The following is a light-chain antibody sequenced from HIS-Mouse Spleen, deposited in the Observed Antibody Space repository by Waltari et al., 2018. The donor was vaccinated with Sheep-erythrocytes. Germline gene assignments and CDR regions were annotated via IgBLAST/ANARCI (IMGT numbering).Light chain of an antibody. J-gene: IGKJ2*01. Sequence: AIRMTQSSYSLSAVTVDRGTLTWRAWQCISSDLACYQQQTGKAHKLPTHAASTLQSSVPSRFSVSEAGTDFTHTISCLQSEDFATYCCQKYYSYPYTFGQGTKLEIK. CDR2: AAS. CDR1: QCISSD. CDR3: QKYYSYPYT. V-gene: IGKV1-8*01.